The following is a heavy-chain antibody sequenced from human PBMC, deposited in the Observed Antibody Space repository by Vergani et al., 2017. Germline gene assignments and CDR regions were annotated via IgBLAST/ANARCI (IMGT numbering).Heavy chain of an antibody. J-gene: IGHJ4*02. CDR2: MDYSGST. D-gene: IGHD2-15*01. Sequence: QVQLQESGPGLVKPSETLSLTCTVSGDSVISTDYHWGWIRQPPGKGLEWIGSMDYSGSTSYNPSLESRISISFETPKNQFSLGLTSVTAAGTAVYYCASKRGACRAAYCHSYDFWGPGSLVGVSS. V-gene: IGHV4-39*01. CDR3: ASKRGACRAAYCHSYDF. CDR1: GDSVISTDYH.